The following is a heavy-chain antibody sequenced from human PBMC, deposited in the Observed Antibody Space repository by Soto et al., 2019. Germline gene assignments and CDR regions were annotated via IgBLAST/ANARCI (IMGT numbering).Heavy chain of an antibody. J-gene: IGHJ4*02. Sequence: SETLSLTCSVSGDTISSYYWSWIRQPPGKGLEWIGYIYYSGSTNYNPSLKSRVTISVDTSKNQFSLKLSSVTAADTAVYYCARRYGGNFDYWGQGTLVTVSS. CDR3: ARRYGGNFDY. CDR2: IYYSGST. D-gene: IGHD3-10*01. V-gene: IGHV4-59*01. CDR1: GDTISSYY.